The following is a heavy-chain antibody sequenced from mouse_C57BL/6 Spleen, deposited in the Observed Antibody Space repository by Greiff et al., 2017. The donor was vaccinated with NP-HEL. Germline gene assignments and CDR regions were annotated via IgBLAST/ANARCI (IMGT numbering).Heavy chain of an antibody. V-gene: IGHV1-82*01. J-gene: IGHJ3*01. CDR1: GYAFSSSW. CDR3: ARSRGYDYAPFAY. Sequence: VQGVESGPELVKPGASVKISCKASGYAFSSSWMNWVKQRPGKGLEWIGRIYPGDGDTNYNGKFKGKATLTADKSSSTAYMQLSSLTSEDSAVYFCARSRGYDYAPFAYWGQGTLVTVSA. D-gene: IGHD2-4*01. CDR2: IYPGDGDT.